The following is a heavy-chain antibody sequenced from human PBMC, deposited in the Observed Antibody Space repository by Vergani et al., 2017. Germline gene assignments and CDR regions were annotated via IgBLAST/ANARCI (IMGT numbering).Heavy chain of an antibody. Sequence: QLQLQESGPGLVKPSETLSLTCTVSGGSISSSSYYLGWIRQPPGKGLEWIGSIYYSGSTYYNPSLKSRVTISVDTSKNQFSLKLSSVTAADTAVYYCAGPDCSGGSCYSGYWGQGTLVTVSS. CDR1: GGSISSSSYY. V-gene: IGHV4-39*01. CDR2: IYYSGST. CDR3: AGPDCSGGSCYSGY. D-gene: IGHD2-15*01. J-gene: IGHJ4*02.